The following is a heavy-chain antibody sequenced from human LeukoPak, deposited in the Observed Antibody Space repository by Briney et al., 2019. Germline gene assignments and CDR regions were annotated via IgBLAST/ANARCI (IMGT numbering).Heavy chain of an antibody. CDR1: GGSISSSNW. CDR3: ARESSSSWRRFDY. Sequence: SETLSLTCAVSGGSISSSNWWSWVRQPPGKGLEWIGEIYHSGSTNYNPSLKSRVTISVDKSKNQFSLKLSSVTAADTAVYYCARESSSSWRRFDYWGQGTLVTVSS. CDR2: IYHSGST. J-gene: IGHJ4*02. D-gene: IGHD6-13*01. V-gene: IGHV4-4*02.